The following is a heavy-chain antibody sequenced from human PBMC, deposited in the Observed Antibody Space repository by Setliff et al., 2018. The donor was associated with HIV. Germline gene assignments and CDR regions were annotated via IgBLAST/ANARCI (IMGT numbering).Heavy chain of an antibody. Sequence: PSETLSLTCTVSGGSISSYYWSWIRQPPGKGLEWIGYIYTSGSVNYNPSLKSRVTISVDTSKNQFSLKLSSVTAADTAVYYCARAAAAGRPYYYYFGLDVWGQGTTVTVSS. D-gene: IGHD6-13*01. V-gene: IGHV4-4*09. CDR2: IYTSGSV. J-gene: IGHJ6*02. CDR1: GGSISSYY. CDR3: ARAAAAGRPYYYYFGLDV.